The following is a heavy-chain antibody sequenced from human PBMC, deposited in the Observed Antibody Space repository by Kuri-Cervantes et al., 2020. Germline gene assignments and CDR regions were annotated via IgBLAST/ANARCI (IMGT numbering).Heavy chain of an antibody. V-gene: IGHV1-3*01. CDR1: GYTFTSYA. CDR2: INAGNGNT. D-gene: IGHD2/OR15-2a*01. J-gene: IGHJ5*02. CDR3: ARRNRGSTLRTWFDP. Sequence: ASVKVSCKASGYTFTSYAMHWVRQAPGQRLEWMGWINAGNGNTKYSQKFQGRVTITMDTSASTAYMELSSLRSEDTAVYYCARRNRGSTLRTWFDPWGQGTLVTVSS.